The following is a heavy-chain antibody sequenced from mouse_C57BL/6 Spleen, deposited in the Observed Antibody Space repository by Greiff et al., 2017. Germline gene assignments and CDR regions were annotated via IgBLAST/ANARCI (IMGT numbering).Heavy chain of an antibody. V-gene: IGHV1-52*01. J-gene: IGHJ3*01. CDR1: GYTFTSYW. CDR3: ARGYYGITPFAY. Sequence: VQLQQPGAELVRPGSSVKLSCKASGYTFTSYWMYWVKQRPIQGLEWIGNIDPSDSETHYNQKFKDKVTLTVDKSSGTAYMQLSSLTSEDSAVYYCARGYYGITPFAYWGQGTLVTVSA. D-gene: IGHD1-1*01. CDR2: IDPSDSET.